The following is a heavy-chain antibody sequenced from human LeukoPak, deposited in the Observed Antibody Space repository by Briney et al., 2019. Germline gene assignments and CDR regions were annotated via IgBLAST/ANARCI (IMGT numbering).Heavy chain of an antibody. V-gene: IGHV1-3*01. D-gene: IGHD3-10*01. CDR1: GYTFTSYA. CDR2: INAGNGNT. J-gene: IGHJ1*01. CDR3: AGERGRRVWFGEFRSDIPSWYFQH. Sequence: ASVKVSCKASGYTFTSYAMHWVRQAPGQRLEWMGWINAGNGNTKYSQKFQGRVTITRDTSASTAYMELSSLRSEDTAVYYCAGERGRRVWFGEFRSDIPSWYFQHWGQGTLVTVSS.